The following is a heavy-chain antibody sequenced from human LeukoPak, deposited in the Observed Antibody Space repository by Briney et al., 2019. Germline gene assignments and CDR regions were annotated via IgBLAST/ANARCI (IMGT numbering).Heavy chain of an antibody. CDR1: GASINNNF. J-gene: IGHJ4*01. CDR2: IYSSCSA. Sequence: PSETLSLTCTVSGASINNNFWTWIRPPPGKGLEWLGYIYSSCSANYNPSLKSRVIISGDTSKNQISLNLTSVTAADTALYFCARHRDYYDTWGHGPLVSVSS. D-gene: IGHD3-22*01. V-gene: IGHV4-59*08. CDR3: ARHRDYYDT.